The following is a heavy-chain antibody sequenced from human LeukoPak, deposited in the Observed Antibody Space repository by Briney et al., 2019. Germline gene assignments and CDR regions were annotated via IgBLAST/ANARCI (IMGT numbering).Heavy chain of an antibody. CDR2: ISSNGGST. Sequence: GGSLRLSCSASGFTFSSYAMHWVRQAPGKGLENVSAISSNGGSTYYADSVKGRFTISRDNSKNTLYLQMSSLRAGDTAVYYCVNAVVRAYWGQGTLVTVSS. CDR3: VNAVVRAY. J-gene: IGHJ4*02. CDR1: GFTFSSYA. V-gene: IGHV3-64D*06. D-gene: IGHD4-23*01.